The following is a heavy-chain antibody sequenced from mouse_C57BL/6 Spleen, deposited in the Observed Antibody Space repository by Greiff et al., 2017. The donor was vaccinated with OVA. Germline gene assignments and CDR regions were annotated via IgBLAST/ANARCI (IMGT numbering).Heavy chain of an antibody. CDR1: GFTFSNYW. CDR2: IRLKSDNYAT. J-gene: IGHJ1*03. D-gene: IGHD1-1*01. V-gene: IGHV6-3*01. Sequence: DVMLVESGGGLVQPGGSMKLSCVASGFTFSNYWMNWVRQSPEKGLEWVAQIRLKSDNYATHYAESVKGRFTISRDDSKSSVYLQMNNLRAEDTGIYYCTEAPYYYGTYWYFDVWGTGTTVTVSS. CDR3: TEAPYYYGTYWYFDV.